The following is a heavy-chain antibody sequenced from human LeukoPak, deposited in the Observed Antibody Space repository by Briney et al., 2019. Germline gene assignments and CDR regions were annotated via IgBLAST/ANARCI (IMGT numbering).Heavy chain of an antibody. CDR1: GGSISNYY. J-gene: IGHJ5*02. Sequence: ASETLSLTCTVSGGSISNYYWSWIRQPPGKGLEWIGYIYYSGSTNYNPSLIYYSGSTNYNPSLKSRVTISVDTSKNQFSLKLSSVTAADTAVYYCASLIFGVALYNWFDPWGQGTLVTVSS. D-gene: IGHD3-3*01. CDR2: IYYSGSTNYNPSLIYYSGST. V-gene: IGHV4-59*08. CDR3: ASLIFGVALYNWFDP.